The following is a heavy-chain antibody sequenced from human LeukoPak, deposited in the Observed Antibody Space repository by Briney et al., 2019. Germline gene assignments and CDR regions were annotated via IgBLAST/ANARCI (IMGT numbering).Heavy chain of an antibody. CDR3: AGGSGWLIDY. CDR1: GFTFSGYW. J-gene: IGHJ4*02. V-gene: IGHV3-7*04. Sequence: GGSLRLSCTASGFTFSGYWMNWVRQAPGKGLEWVAIIKQDGSEKFYVDSVKGRFTISRDNAKSSLYLQINSLRAEDTAVYYCAGGSGWLIDYWGQGTPVTVSS. CDR2: IKQDGSEK. D-gene: IGHD2-15*01.